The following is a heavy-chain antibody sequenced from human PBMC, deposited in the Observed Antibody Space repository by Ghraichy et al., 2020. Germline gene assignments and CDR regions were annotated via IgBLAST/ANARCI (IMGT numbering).Heavy chain of an antibody. V-gene: IGHV3-43*01. CDR2: ITWDGGST. J-gene: IGHJ6*02. D-gene: IGHD2-21*01. CDR1: GFIFSDYN. Sequence: GGSLRLSCAASGFIFSDYNMHWVRQAPGQGLEWVSLITWDGGSTYYADSVKGRFTISRDNSKNSLYLQMNSLRSDDTAFYYCAKDKEGHCNGDYCDFYYGVDVWGQGTTVTVSS. CDR3: AKDKEGHCNGDYCDFYYGVDV.